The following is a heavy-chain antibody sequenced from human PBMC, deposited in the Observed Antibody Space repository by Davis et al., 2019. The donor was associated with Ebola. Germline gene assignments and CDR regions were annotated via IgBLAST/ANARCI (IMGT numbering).Heavy chain of an antibody. V-gene: IGHV3-23*01. D-gene: IGHD3-10*01. CDR1: GFTFSSYG. Sequence: GESLKISCAASGFTFSSYGMSWVRQASGKGLEWVSAISGTRGSTHYADSVKGRFTISRDNSKNTLVLQMNSLRAEDTAIYYCAKEELKVFDYWVQGTLVTVSS. J-gene: IGHJ4*02. CDR2: ISGTRGST. CDR3: AKEELKVFDY.